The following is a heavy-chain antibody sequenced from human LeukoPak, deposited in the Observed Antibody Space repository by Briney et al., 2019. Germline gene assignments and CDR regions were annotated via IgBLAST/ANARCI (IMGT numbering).Heavy chain of an antibody. CDR1: GFSFSSYS. CDR3: ARDYLYAFDY. CDR2: ISGSGNAK. V-gene: IGHV3-48*01. J-gene: IGHJ4*02. D-gene: IGHD2-2*01. Sequence: PGGSLRLSCAASGFSFSSYSMSWVRQAPGKGLEWVSYISGSGNAKHYTDSVKGRFTSSRDNAKNALYLQMNSLRAEDTAVYFCARDYLYAFDYWGQGTLVTVSS.